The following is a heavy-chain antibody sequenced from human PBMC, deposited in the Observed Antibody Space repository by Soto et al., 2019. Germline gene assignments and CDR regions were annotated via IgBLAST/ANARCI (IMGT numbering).Heavy chain of an antibody. CDR3: AFDVQTGVVYFDN. CDR1: GGTFSTYT. Sequence: QVQLGQSGAEVKKPGSSVKVSCKASGGTFSTYTISWVRQAPGQGLEWLGRIIPLFGLPNHAQKFQDRVTITADKSTATAYLEMNSLRPEDTAVYYCAFDVQTGVVYFDNWGQGTLVTVSS. J-gene: IGHJ4*02. D-gene: IGHD1-1*01. CDR2: IIPLFGLP. V-gene: IGHV1-69*02.